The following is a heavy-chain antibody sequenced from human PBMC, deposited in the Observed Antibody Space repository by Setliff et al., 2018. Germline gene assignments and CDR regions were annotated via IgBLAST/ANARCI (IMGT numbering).Heavy chain of an antibody. D-gene: IGHD3-22*01. CDR1: GGTFSSYA. CDR3: ARDPILYDSSGYLNYFDY. CDR2: IIPIFGTA. V-gene: IGHV1-69*06. J-gene: IGHJ4*02. Sequence: SVKVSCKASGGTFSSYAISWVRQAPGQGLEWMGRIIPIFGTANYAQKFQGRVTITADKSTSTAYMELSSLRSEDTAVYYCARDPILYDSSGYLNYFDYWGQGTLGTVSS.